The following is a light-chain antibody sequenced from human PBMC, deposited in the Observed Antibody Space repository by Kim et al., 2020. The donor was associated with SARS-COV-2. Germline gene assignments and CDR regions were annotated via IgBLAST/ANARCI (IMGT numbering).Light chain of an antibody. Sequence: SYELTQPPSVSVAPGQTASITCSGDKLGDKYACWYQQKPGQSPVLVIYQDSKRPSGIPERFSGSNSGNTATLTISGTQAMDEADYYCQAWDSITGVFG. CDR3: QAWDSITGV. J-gene: IGLJ2*01. V-gene: IGLV3-1*01. CDR1: KLGDKY. CDR2: QDS.